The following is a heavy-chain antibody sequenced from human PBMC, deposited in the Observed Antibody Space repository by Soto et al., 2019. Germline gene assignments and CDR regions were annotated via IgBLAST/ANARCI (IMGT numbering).Heavy chain of an antibody. CDR2: MKPDGSQI. D-gene: IGHD3-10*01. Sequence: GGSPRLSCVASGFSFCNHLVSWVPPAPGEGLEWVANMKPDGSQIYYVEAVKGRFTISRDNAENSLYLQMNSLRAEDTAVYYCSKDFQGSSPYHFHAWGQGTLVTVSS. J-gene: IGHJ5*02. CDR3: SKDFQGSSPYHFHA. CDR1: GFSFCNHL. V-gene: IGHV3-7*04.